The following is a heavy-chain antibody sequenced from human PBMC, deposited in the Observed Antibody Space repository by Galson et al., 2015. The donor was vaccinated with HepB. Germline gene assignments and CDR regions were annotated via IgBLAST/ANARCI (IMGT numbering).Heavy chain of an antibody. CDR1: GYTFTGYY. CDR3: AREPYDSSGYYYHAFDI. J-gene: IGHJ3*02. CDR2: ISPNSGGT. V-gene: IGHV1-2*02. Sequence: SVKVSCKASGYTFTGYYMHWVRQAPGQGLEWMGWISPNSGGTNYAQKFQGRVTMTRDTSISTAYMELSRLRSDDTAVYYCAREPYDSSGYYYHAFDIWGQGTMVTVSS. D-gene: IGHD3-22*01.